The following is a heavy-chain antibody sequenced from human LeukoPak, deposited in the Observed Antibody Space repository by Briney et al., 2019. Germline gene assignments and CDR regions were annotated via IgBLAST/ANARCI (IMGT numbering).Heavy chain of an antibody. CDR2: IYSAGST. Sequence: PGGSLRLSCTVSGFTVSSNSKSWVRQAPGKGLEWVSFIYSAGSTHYSDSVKGRFTISIDNSKNTLYLQMNSLRAEDTAVYYCFCSEAGTNFDYWGQGTLVTVSS. J-gene: IGHJ4*02. CDR1: GFTVSSNS. D-gene: IGHD6-19*01. CDR3: FCSEAGTNFDY. V-gene: IGHV3-53*01.